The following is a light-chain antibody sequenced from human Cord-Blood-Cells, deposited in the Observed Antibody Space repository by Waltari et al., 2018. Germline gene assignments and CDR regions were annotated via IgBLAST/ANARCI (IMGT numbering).Light chain of an antibody. CDR1: QSVSSY. J-gene: IGKJ5*01. CDR2: DAS. Sequence: EIVLTQSPATLSLSPGERATLSCRASQSVSSYLALYHQTPCQAPRLLIYDASNRATGNPARFSGSGSGTDFTLTISSLEPEDFAGYYCQQRSNWPRTFGQGTRLEIK. CDR3: QQRSNWPRT. V-gene: IGKV3-11*01.